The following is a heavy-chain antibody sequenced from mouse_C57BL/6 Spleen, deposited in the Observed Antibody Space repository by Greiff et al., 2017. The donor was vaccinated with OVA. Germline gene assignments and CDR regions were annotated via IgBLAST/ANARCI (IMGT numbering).Heavy chain of an antibody. Sequence: QVQLQQSGAELVRPGASVTLSCKASGYTFTDYEMHWVKQTPVHGLEWIGAIDPETGGAAYNQKFKGKAILTADKSSSTAYMELRSLTSEDSAVYYCTRGLGFAYWGQGTLVTVSA. CDR2: IDPETGGA. CDR3: TRGLGFAY. J-gene: IGHJ3*01. V-gene: IGHV1-15*01. CDR1: GYTFTDYE.